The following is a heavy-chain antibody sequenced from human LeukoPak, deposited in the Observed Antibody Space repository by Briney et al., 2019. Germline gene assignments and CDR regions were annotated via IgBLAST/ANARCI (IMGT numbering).Heavy chain of an antibody. CDR2: ISSSSKII. V-gene: IGHV3-48*02. Sequence: GGSLRLSCAASGFTLSNYAMNWVRQAPGKGLEWVSYISSSSKIIHYADSVKGRFTISRDNAKNSLSLQMTSLRDEDTAVYFCVRDPKGRGDAFDYWGQGTLVIISS. CDR3: VRDPKGRGDAFDY. D-gene: IGHD3-10*01. J-gene: IGHJ4*02. CDR1: GFTLSNYA.